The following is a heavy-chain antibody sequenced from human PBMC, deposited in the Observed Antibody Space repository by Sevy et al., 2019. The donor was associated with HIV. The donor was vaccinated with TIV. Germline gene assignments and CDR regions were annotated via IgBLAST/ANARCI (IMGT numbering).Heavy chain of an antibody. Sequence: GGSLRLSCAASGFTFSSYAMSWVRQAPGKGLEWVSVISGSGGSTYYADSVKGRFTISRDNSKNTRYLQMNSLRAEDTAVYYCAGCSSTSCYPPNWFDPWGQGTLVTVSS. V-gene: IGHV3-23*01. CDR2: ISGSGGST. CDR1: GFTFSSYA. D-gene: IGHD2-2*01. J-gene: IGHJ5*02. CDR3: AGCSSTSCYPPNWFDP.